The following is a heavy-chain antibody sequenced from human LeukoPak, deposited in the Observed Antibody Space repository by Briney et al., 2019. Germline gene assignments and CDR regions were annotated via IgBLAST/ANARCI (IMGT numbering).Heavy chain of an antibody. D-gene: IGHD3-10*01. CDR1: GGSISPLY. J-gene: IGHJ4*02. Sequence: SETLSLTCTVSGGSISPLYWSWIRQPPGKGLEFIGYIYYSGTTNYYPSLKSRVTLSVDTSKNQFSLKLSSVTAADTAVYYCARGGVAAKYYFDSWGQGTLVTVSS. CDR3: ARGGVAAKYYFDS. CDR2: IYYSGTT. V-gene: IGHV4-59*11.